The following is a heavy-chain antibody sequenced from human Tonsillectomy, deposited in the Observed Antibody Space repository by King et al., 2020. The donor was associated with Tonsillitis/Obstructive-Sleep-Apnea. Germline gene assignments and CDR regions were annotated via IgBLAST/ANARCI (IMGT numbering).Heavy chain of an antibody. Sequence: VQLVESGAEVKKPGESLKISCKGSGYSFTSYWIAWVRQMPGICLEWMGIIYPGDSDTRYSPSFQGQVTISADKSISTAYLQSSSLKASDNAMYYCAGLRPDYYYYYMDVWGKGTTVTVSS. V-gene: IGHV5-51*01. CDR1: GYSFTSYW. CDR2: IYPGDSDT. CDR3: AGLRPDYYYYYMDV. J-gene: IGHJ6*03.